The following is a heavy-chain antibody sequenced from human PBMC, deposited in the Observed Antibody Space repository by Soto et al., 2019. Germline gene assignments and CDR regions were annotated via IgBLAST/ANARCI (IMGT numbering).Heavy chain of an antibody. D-gene: IGHD3-22*01. V-gene: IGHV4-30-4*01. CDR1: GASINNNDYY. CDR3: ARMSYFYDKWYFDL. CDR2: VYYSGST. J-gene: IGHJ2*01. Sequence: SETLSLTCTVSGASINNNDYYWSWIRQTPGKGLEWTGYVYYSGSTDYIPSLKSRLSMSIDKSQNQFTLKMNSVTAADTATYYCARMSYFYDKWYFDLWGRGTQVTVYS.